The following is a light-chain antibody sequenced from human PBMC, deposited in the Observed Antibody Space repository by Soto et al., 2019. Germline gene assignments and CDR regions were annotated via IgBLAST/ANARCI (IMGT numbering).Light chain of an antibody. CDR2: GAS. CDR3: TQYDKSPP. Sequence: EVVATDSPATLSLSEGGRVALCCRASQSISINLAWIQQQPGQGPRLLMIGASTRASGVPDRFSGSGSGTDFTLTINSLQSDDFATYYCTQYDKSPPFVQGTKVDIK. CDR1: QSISIN. V-gene: IGKV3-15*01. J-gene: IGKJ1*01.